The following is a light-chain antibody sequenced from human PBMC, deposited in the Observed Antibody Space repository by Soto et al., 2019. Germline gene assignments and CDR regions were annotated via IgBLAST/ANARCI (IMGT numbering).Light chain of an antibody. Sequence: PASLSASVGDRVTIICRASQSISSYLNWYQQKPGKAPKLLIYAASSLQSGVPSRFSGSGSGTDFTLTISSLQPEDFATYYCQQSYSTPYTLGKGT. J-gene: IGKJ2*01. CDR2: AAS. V-gene: IGKV1-39*01. CDR3: QQSYSTPYT. CDR1: QSISSY.